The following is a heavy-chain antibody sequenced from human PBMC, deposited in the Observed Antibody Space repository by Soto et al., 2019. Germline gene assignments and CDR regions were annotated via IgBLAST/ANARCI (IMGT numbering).Heavy chain of an antibody. CDR1: GFTFSSYG. CDR2: ISYDGSNK. CDR3: AKDADKVVTAIREYYFDY. Sequence: GGSLRLSCAASGFTFSSYGMHWVRQAPGKGLEWVAVISYDGSNKYYADSVKGRFTISRDNSKNTLYLQMNSLRAEDTAVYYCAKDADKVVTAIREYYFDYWGQGTLVTVSS. D-gene: IGHD2-21*02. V-gene: IGHV3-30*18. J-gene: IGHJ4*02.